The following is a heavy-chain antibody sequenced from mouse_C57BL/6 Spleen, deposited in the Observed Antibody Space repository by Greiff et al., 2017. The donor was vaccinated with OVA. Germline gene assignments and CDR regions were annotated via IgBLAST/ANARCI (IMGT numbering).Heavy chain of an antibody. V-gene: IGHV1-72*01. Sequence: VQLQQPGAELVKPGASVKLSCKASGYTFTSYWMHWVKQRPGRGLEWIGRIDPNSGVTKYNEKFKSKATLTVDKPSSTAYMQLSSRTSEDSAVYYCAREPIYYYGRIEAMDYWGQGTSVTVSS. D-gene: IGHD1-1*01. CDR3: AREPIYYYGRIEAMDY. CDR1: GYTFTSYW. CDR2: IDPNSGVT. J-gene: IGHJ4*01.